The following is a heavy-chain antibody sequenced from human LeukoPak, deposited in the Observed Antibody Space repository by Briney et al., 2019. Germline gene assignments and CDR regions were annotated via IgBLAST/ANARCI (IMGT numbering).Heavy chain of an antibody. Sequence: SETLSLSCTVSGGSISSYYWSWIRQPPGKGLEWIGYIYYSGSTNYNPSLKSRVTISVDTSKNQFSLKLSSVTAADTAVYYCARGYYAMDVWGQGTTVTVSS. CDR1: GGSISSYY. J-gene: IGHJ6*02. CDR3: ARGYYAMDV. CDR2: IYYSGST. V-gene: IGHV4-59*01.